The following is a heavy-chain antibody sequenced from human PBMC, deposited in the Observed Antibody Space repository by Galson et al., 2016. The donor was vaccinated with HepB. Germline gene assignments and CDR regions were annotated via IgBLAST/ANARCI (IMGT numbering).Heavy chain of an antibody. D-gene: IGHD2/OR15-2a*01. J-gene: IGHJ6*04. CDR3: ARDVGFEITLIRGPLKQARHFLYV. V-gene: IGHV1-69*04. CDR1: GVTLTNFS. CDR2: IIPILGIR. Sequence: SVKVSCKASGVTLTNFSISWVRQAPGQGLEWMARIIPILGIRNFAKKFQGRMTITVDTSTAMAYMELSSLTSDDSAIYFYARDVGFEITLIRGPLKQARHFLYVWDEGTTVTVSS.